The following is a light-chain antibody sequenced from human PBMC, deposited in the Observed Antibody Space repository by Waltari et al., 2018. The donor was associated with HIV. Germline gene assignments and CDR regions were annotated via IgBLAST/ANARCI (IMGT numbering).Light chain of an antibody. J-gene: IGLJ2*01. Sequence: NFMLTQPHSVSESPGKTVTISCTRSSGSIASNYVQWYQQRPGSAPTSVIDEGNQRPSGVPDRVSGSIDSSSNSAYLTISGLKTEDEADYYCQSYDSSTVVFGGGTKLTVL. CDR3: QSYDSSTVV. CDR1: SGSIASNY. CDR2: EGN. V-gene: IGLV6-57*04.